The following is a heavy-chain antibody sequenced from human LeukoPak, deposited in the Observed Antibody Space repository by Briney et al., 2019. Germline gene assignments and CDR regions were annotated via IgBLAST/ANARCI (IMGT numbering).Heavy chain of an antibody. Sequence: GGSLRLSCAASGFTFSNYNMNWVRQTPGKGLEWVSSISSSSSYIHYADSVKGRFTISRDNTKNSLYLQMNSLRAEDTAVYYCARDPRIAAPYYFDYWGQGTLVTVSS. J-gene: IGHJ4*02. CDR3: ARDPRIAAPYYFDY. CDR1: GFTFSNYN. V-gene: IGHV3-21*01. D-gene: IGHD6-13*01. CDR2: ISSSSSYI.